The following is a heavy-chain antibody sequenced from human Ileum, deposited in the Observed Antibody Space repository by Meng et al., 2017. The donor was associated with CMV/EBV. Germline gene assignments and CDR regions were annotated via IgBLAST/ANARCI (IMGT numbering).Heavy chain of an antibody. V-gene: IGHV3-15*01. CDR3: ARARSTGPGMNWFDP. Sequence: GESLKISCAASGFTFSNAWMSWVRQAPGKGLEWVGRIKSKTDGGTTDYAAPVKGRFTISRDNSKNSLFLHMNGLREDDTAVYYCARARSTGPGMNWFDPWGQGTLVTVSS. J-gene: IGHJ5*02. CDR1: GFTFSNAW. CDR2: IKSKTDGGTT.